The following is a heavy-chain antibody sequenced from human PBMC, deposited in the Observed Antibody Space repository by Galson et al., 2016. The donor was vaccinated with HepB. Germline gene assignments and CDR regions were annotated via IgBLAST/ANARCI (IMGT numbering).Heavy chain of an antibody. CDR2: IANDGSIR. CDR1: GFTFSDHW. Sequence: SLRLSCAASGFTFSDHWMHWVRQVAGKGLVWVSDIANDGSIRRYADSVKGRFTISRDNAKNTLHLQMNSLRVEDMAVYYCVRDDLTNEGILDNWGQGTMVTVSS. D-gene: IGHD2-8*01. V-gene: IGHV3-74*01. CDR3: VRDDLTNEGILDN. J-gene: IGHJ3*02.